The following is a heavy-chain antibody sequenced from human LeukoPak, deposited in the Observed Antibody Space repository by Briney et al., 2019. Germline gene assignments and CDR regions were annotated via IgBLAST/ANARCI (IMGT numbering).Heavy chain of an antibody. Sequence: GGSLRLSCAASGFTFSSHEMNWVRQAPGKGLEWVSYISSSGSTIYYADSVKGRFTISRDNAKNSLYLQMNSLRVEDTAVYYCAREGYYYDSSGYYQYYFDYWGQGTLVTVSS. CDR2: ISSSGSTI. J-gene: IGHJ4*02. CDR3: AREGYYYDSSGYYQYYFDY. CDR1: GFTFSSHE. V-gene: IGHV3-48*03. D-gene: IGHD3-22*01.